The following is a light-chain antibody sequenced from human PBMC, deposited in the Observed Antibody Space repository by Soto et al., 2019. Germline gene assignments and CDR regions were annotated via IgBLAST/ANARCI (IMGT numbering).Light chain of an antibody. CDR2: GAS. V-gene: IGKV3-20*01. Sequence: DIVLTQSPGTLSLSPGERAKLSCRASESLTSGYLAWYQQKPGQAPRLLIFGASSRATGIPDRFSGSGSGTEFTLTISSLQPDDFATYYCQQYNVYSWTFGQGTKVDIK. J-gene: IGKJ1*01. CDR3: QQYNVYSWT. CDR1: ESLTSGY.